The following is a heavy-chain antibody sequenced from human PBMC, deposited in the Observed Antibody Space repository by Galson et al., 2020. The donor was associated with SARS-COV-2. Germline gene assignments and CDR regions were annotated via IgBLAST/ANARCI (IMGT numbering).Heavy chain of an antibody. J-gene: IGHJ6*02. D-gene: IGHD2-2*01. CDR1: GFTFDDYA. V-gene: IGHV3-43D*03. CDR3: AKNLFSGYCSSSSCYYYYGMDV. CDR2: ISWDGGST. Sequence: GESLKISCAASGFTFDDYAMHWVRQAPGKGLEWVSLISWDGGSTYYADSVKGRFTISRDNSKNSLYLQMNSLRAEDTALYYCAKNLFSGYCSSSSCYYYYGMDVWGQGTTVTVSS.